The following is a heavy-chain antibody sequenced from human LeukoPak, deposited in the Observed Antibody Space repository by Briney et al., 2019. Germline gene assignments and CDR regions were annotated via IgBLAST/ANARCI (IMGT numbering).Heavy chain of an antibody. J-gene: IGHJ4*02. CDR2: IQYDGSNK. Sequence: GGSLRLSCATSGFTFSTYGMHWVRQAPGKGLEWVAFIQYDGSNKYYADSVKGRFTISRDNSKNTLYLQMNSLRAEDTAVYYCARVDYGGNSGPGYWGQGTLVTVSS. CDR1: GFTFSTYG. CDR3: ARVDYGGNSGPGY. D-gene: IGHD4-23*01. V-gene: IGHV3-30*02.